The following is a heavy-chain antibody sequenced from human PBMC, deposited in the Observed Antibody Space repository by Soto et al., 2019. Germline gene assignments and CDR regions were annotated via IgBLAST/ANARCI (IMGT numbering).Heavy chain of an antibody. CDR3: ARERLNTGWYGFDY. CDR1: GYTFANYD. V-gene: IGHV1-18*04. J-gene: IGHJ4*02. Sequence: QVQLVQSGGEVKKPGASVKVSCKTSGYTFANYDFGWVRQPPGQGLEWMGWVSNKNGVTSYAEKFRDRVTITADTSTSTVYMELRSLTSDDTAVYFCARERLNTGWYGFDYWGQGAQVTVSS. D-gene: IGHD6-19*01. CDR2: VSNKNGVT.